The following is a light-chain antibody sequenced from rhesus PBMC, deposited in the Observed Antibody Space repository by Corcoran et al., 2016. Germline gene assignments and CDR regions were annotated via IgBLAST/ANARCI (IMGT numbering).Light chain of an antibody. J-gene: IGKJ2*01. V-gene: IGKV3-10*01. CDR2: GAS. CDR1: QSVSSY. Sequence: QLILTQSPATLSLSPGERATLSCRASQSVSSYLAWYQQKPGQAPRPLINGASSRATGIPDRFSGSGSGTDCTLSISSREPEDVGLYHCYQHSSGYSFGQGTKVEIK. CDR3: YQHSSGYS.